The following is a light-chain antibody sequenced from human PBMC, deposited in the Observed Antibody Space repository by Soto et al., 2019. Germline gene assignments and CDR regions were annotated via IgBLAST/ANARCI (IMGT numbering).Light chain of an antibody. CDR1: DTVATH. Sequence: VMTQSPATLSVTPGERATLSCWASDTVATHLAWYQQKPGQAPRLLISGASTRAAGISDRFRGSGSGTEFTFTISSLRSEDSAIYYCQQYFEWPPMTVGQGTKVHIK. CDR2: GAS. J-gene: IGKJ1*01. CDR3: QQYFEWPPMT. V-gene: IGKV3-15*01.